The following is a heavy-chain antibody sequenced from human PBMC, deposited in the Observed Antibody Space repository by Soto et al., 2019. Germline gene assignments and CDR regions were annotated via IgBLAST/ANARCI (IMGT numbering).Heavy chain of an antibody. V-gene: IGHV3-48*02. CDR3: ARDGSVFGVVIIAGGGDYYGMDV. CDR1: GFTFSSYS. Sequence: PGGSLRLSCAASGFTFSSYSMNWVRQAPGKGLEWVSYISSSSSTIYYADSVKGRFTISRDNAKNSLYLQMNSLRDEDTAVYYCARDGSVFGVVIIAGGGDYYGMDVWGQGTTVTVSS. D-gene: IGHD3-3*01. J-gene: IGHJ6*02. CDR2: ISSSSSTI.